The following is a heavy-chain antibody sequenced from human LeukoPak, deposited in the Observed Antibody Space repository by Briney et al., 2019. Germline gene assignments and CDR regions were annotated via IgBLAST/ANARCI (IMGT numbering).Heavy chain of an antibody. D-gene: IGHD6-6*01. Sequence: QPGGSLRLSCAASGFTFSTYAMTWVRQAPGKGLEWVSAISGSGGNTYYADSVKGRFTISRDNSKNTLYLQMNSLRAEDTAVYYCATGVREAARLDYWGQGTLVTVSS. CDR1: GFTFSTYA. V-gene: IGHV3-23*01. CDR3: ATGVREAARLDY. CDR2: ISGSGGNT. J-gene: IGHJ4*02.